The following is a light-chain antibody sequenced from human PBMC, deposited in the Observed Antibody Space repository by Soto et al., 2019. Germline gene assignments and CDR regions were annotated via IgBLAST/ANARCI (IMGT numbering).Light chain of an antibody. CDR1: SSDVGGYNY. J-gene: IGLJ2*01. CDR3: CSYAGSYTFAV. V-gene: IGLV2-11*01. CDR2: DVS. Sequence: QSVLTQPPSASGSPGQSVTISCTGTSSDVGGYNYVSWYQQHPGKAPKLMIYDVSKRPSGVPDRFSGSKSGNTASLTISGLQAEDEADYYCCSYAGSYTFAVFGGGTKVTVL.